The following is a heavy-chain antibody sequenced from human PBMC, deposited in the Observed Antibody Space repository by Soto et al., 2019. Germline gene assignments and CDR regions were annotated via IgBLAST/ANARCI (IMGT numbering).Heavy chain of an antibody. D-gene: IGHD5-12*01. V-gene: IGHV1-2*02. CDR1: GYSFIDYY. CDR2: INPNSGAS. J-gene: IGHJ4*02. Sequence: QVQLVQSGAEVKKPGASVKVSCRTSGYSFIDYYVHWVRQAPGQGLEWVGWINPNSGASKYAENFQGRVPMTRDRSTSTVYMELTGLRSDDTAVYYCARWRDAVATLDSWGQGTLVTVSS. CDR3: ARWRDAVATLDS.